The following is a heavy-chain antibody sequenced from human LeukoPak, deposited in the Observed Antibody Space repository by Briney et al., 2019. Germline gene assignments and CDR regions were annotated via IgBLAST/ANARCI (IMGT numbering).Heavy chain of an antibody. CDR3: ARGAGWYDAQYFQS. CDR1: DYSISSGYGYY. CDR2: ISYSGNT. D-gene: IGHD6-19*01. Sequence: PSETLSLTCTVSDYSISSGYGYYWDWIRQSPGKGLEWIGSISYSGNTYDNPSLKSRVTVSIDTSKNQFSLRLRSVTAADTAVYYCARGAGWYDAQYFQSWGQGTLVIVSS. J-gene: IGHJ1*01. V-gene: IGHV4-39*07.